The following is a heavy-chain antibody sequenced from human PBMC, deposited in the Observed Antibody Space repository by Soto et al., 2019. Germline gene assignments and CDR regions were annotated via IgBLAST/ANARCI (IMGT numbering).Heavy chain of an antibody. CDR2: MNPNSGNT. D-gene: IGHD2-8*01. Sequence: QVPLVQSGAEVKKPGASVKVSCKASGYTFTSYDINWVRQATGQGLEWMGWMNPNSGNTGYAQKFQGRVTMTRNTSISTAYMELSSLRSEDTAVYYCARVPYCTNGVCDWYFDLWGRGTLVTVSS. CDR3: ARVPYCTNGVCDWYFDL. V-gene: IGHV1-8*01. CDR1: GYTFTSYD. J-gene: IGHJ2*01.